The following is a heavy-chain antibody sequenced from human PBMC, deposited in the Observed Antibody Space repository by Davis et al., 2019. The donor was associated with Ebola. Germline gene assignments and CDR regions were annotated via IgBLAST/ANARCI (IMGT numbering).Heavy chain of an antibody. J-gene: IGHJ6*02. V-gene: IGHV1-2*04. D-gene: IGHD4-11*01. CDR2: INPNSGGT. CDR1: GYTFTGYY. CDR3: ARGPVQYSYGMDV. Sequence: ASVKVSCKASGYTFTGYYMHWVRQAPGQGLEWMGWINPNSGGTNYAQKFQGWVTMTRDTSTSTVYMELSSLRSEDTAVYYCARGPVQYSYGMDVWGQGTTVTVSS.